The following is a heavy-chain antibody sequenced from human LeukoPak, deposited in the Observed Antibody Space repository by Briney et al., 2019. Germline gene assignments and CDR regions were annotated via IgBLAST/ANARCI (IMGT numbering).Heavy chain of an antibody. Sequence: PSQTLSLTCTVSGGSISSGSDCGSWIRQPAGKGLEWFGRVCASGRSNYNSSLRGRVTISLEASQNQISLELTSVTAADTAVYYCARERRGYGGTFDYWGQGTLVTVSS. D-gene: IGHD4-23*01. V-gene: IGHV4-61*02. CDR1: GGSISSGSDC. CDR2: VCASGRS. J-gene: IGHJ4*02. CDR3: ARERRGYGGTFDY.